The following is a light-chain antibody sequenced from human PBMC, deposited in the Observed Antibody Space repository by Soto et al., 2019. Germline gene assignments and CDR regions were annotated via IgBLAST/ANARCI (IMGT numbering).Light chain of an antibody. V-gene: IGKV1-6*01. CDR1: QGIRND. Sequence: AIQMTQSPSSLSASVGDRVTITCRASQGIRNDLGWYQQKPGKAPKLLIYAASSLQSGVPSRFSSSGSGTDFTLTISSLQPEDFATYYCLKDYNYPRTFGQGTKVDNK. CDR3: LKDYNYPRT. CDR2: AAS. J-gene: IGKJ1*01.